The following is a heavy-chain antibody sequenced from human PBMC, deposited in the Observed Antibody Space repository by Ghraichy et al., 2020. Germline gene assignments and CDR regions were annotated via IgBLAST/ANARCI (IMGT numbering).Heavy chain of an antibody. CDR3: ARHGPIYSYGYRENAFDI. CDR2: INHSGST. D-gene: IGHD5-18*01. CDR1: GGSFSGYY. Sequence: SETLSLTCAVYGGSFSGYYWSWIRQPPGKGLEWIGEINHSGSTNYNPSLKSRVTISVDTSKNQFSLKLSSVTAADTAVYYCARHGPIYSYGYRENAFDIWGQGTMVTVSS. J-gene: IGHJ3*02. V-gene: IGHV4-34*01.